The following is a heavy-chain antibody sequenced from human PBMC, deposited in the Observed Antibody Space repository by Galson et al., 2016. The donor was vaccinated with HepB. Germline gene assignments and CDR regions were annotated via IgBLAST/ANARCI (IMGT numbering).Heavy chain of an antibody. J-gene: IGHJ6*02. CDR3: AKDSILGATAGFYGIDV. CDR1: GFRFTYYG. V-gene: IGHV3-30*18. D-gene: IGHD1-26*01. CDR2: ISYDGNKE. Sequence: SLRLSCAASGFRFTYYGLHWVRQAPGKGLEWAAVISYDGNKEYYADSVKGRFTIFRDNPKTTVYLEMNSLRVEDTAVYYCAKDSILGATAGFYGIDVWGQGTTVTVSS.